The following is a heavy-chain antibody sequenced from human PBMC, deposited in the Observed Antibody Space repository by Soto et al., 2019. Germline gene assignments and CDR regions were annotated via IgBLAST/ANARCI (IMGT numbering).Heavy chain of an antibody. D-gene: IGHD3-16*01. V-gene: IGHV4-39*01. CDR3: ARQPRGPGYGERGLYFDY. CDR1: GGSTNSRSDY. Sequence: SETLSLTCTVSGGSTNSRSDYWGWIRQPPGKGLEWIGSVYYSGSTYDNPSLQSRVTISVDTSRNQFSLKLISVTAADTAVYFCARQPRGPGYGERGLYFDYWGQGTLVTVSS. CDR2: VYYSGST. J-gene: IGHJ4*02.